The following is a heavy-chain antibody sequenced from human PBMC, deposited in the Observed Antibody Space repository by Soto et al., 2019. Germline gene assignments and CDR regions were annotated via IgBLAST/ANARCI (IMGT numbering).Heavy chain of an antibody. V-gene: IGHV4-59*01. CDR3: AGADHSSSWLVYYYYGMDV. CDR2: IYYSGST. D-gene: IGHD6-13*01. Sequence: PSETLSLTCTVSGGSISSYYWSWIRQPPGKGLEWIGYIYYSGSTNYNPSLKSRVTISVDTSKNQFSLKLSSVTAADTAVYYCAGADHSSSWLVYYYYGMDVWGQGTTVTVSS. CDR1: GGSISSYY. J-gene: IGHJ6*02.